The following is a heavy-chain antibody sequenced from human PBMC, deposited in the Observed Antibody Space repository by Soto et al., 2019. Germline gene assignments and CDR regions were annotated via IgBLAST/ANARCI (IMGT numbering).Heavy chain of an antibody. Sequence: ASVKVSCKASGYTFTGYYMHWVRQAPGQGLEWMGWINPNSGGTNYAQKFQGRVTMTRDTSISTAYMELSRLRSDDTAVYYCARDYSDIVATILDLWGQGTLVTVSS. CDR2: INPNSGGT. D-gene: IGHD5-12*01. V-gene: IGHV1-2*02. J-gene: IGHJ5*02. CDR1: GYTFTGYY. CDR3: ARDYSDIVATILDL.